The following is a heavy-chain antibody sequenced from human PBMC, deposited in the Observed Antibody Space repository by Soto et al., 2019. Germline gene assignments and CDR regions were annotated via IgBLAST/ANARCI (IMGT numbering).Heavy chain of an antibody. D-gene: IGHD3-3*01. J-gene: IGHJ5*02. CDR2: IYWDDDK. V-gene: IGHV2-5*02. CDR3: AHAKSYYDFWSGYLNWFDP. Sequence: SGPTLVNPTQTLTLTCTFSGFSLSTSGVGVGWIRQPPGKALEWLAPIYWDDDKRYSPSLKSRLTITKDTSKNQVVLTMTNMDPVDTATYYCAHAKSYYDFWSGYLNWFDPWGQGTLVTVSS. CDR1: GFSLSTSGVG.